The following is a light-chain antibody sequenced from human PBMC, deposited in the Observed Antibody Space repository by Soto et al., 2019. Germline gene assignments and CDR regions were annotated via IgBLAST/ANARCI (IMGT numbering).Light chain of an antibody. V-gene: IGLV2-14*01. CDR3: SSKTSSRTPFV. CDR1: SSDVGGYNY. Sequence: ALTQPASVSGSPGQSITISCTGTSSDVGGYNYVSWYQQHPGNAPRLMIYEVNNRPSGVPNRSSGSKSGNTASLTISGLQAEDEADYYCSSKTSSRTPFVFGTGTKVTVL. J-gene: IGLJ1*01. CDR2: EVN.